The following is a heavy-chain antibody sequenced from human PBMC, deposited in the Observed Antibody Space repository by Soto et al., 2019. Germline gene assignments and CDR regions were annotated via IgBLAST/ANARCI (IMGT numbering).Heavy chain of an antibody. CDR3: AKDPAGQYCSSTSCPYYYGMDV. J-gene: IGHJ6*02. CDR1: GFTFSSYG. V-gene: IGHV3-30*18. D-gene: IGHD2-2*01. CDR2: ISYDGSNK. Sequence: QVQLVESGGGVVQPGRSLRLSCAASGFTFSSYGMHWVRQAPGKGLEWVAVISYDGSNKYYADSVKGRFTISRDNSKNTLYLKRNSLRAEDTAVNYFAKDPAGQYCSSTSCPYYYGMDVWGQGTTVTVSS.